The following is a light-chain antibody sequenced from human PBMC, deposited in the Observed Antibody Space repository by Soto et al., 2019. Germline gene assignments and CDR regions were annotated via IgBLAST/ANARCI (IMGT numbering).Light chain of an antibody. Sequence: LRLTRSQSSLSASVGARVTVTCRASQGISNYLAWYQQKPGKVPKLLIYAASTLQSGVPSRFSGSGSGTEFTLTISSLQPEDVATYYCQKYNSAPLTFGGGTKVDIK. J-gene: IGKJ4*01. V-gene: IGKV1-27*01. CDR3: QKYNSAPLT. CDR1: QGISNY. CDR2: AAS.